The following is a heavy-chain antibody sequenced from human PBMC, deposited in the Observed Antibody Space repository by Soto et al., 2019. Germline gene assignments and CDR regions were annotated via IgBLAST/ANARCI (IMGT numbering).Heavy chain of an antibody. J-gene: IGHJ4*02. CDR1: GGTFSSYA. CDR3: ARGPPTYYDILTGYYDY. V-gene: IGHV1-69*01. CDR2: IIPIFGTA. D-gene: IGHD3-9*01. Sequence: QVQLVQSGAEVKKPGSSVKVSCKASGGTFSSYAISWVRQAPGQGLEWMGGIIPIFGTANYAQKFQGRVTITADESTSTAYMELSSLRAEYTAVYYCARGPPTYYDILTGYYDYWGQGSLVTVSS.